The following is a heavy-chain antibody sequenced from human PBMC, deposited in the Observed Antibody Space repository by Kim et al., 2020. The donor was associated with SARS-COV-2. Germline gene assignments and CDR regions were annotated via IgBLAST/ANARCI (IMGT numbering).Heavy chain of an antibody. V-gene: IGHV3-23*01. Sequence: GGSLRLSCVASGFMFSSHAMTWVRQAPGKGLERVSIISGGGDITYYADSVKGRFTVSRDNSKNTLYLQMNSLRAEDTALYFCAYDQSGNYYYYSGMDVWG. J-gene: IGHJ6*01. CDR3: AYDQSGNYYYYSGMDV. CDR1: GFMFSSHA. D-gene: IGHD1-26*01. CDR2: ISGGGDIT.